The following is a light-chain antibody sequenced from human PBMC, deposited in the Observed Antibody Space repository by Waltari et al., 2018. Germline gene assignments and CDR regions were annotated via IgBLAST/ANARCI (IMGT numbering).Light chain of an antibody. J-gene: IGKJ4*01. CDR2: WAS. Sequence: DIVMTQSPDSLAVSLGERATINCKSSQSILSSSNNKNYLAWFQQKPGQPPRLLMYWASTRESGVPDRFIGRGSGADFTLTINNLQAEDVALYYCHQYYSSLLTFGGGTK. CDR1: QSILSSSNNKNY. V-gene: IGKV4-1*01. CDR3: HQYYSSLLT.